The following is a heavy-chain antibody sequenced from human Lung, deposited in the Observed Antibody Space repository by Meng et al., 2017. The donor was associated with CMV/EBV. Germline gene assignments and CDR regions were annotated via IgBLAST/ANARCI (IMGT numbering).Heavy chain of an antibody. Sequence: QVQVQSSGPGLVKPSGTLSLPCAVSGVSISSCNWWSWVRQPPGKGLECIGEIYHSGSTNYNPSLKSRVTISVDKSKNQFSLKLSSVTAADTAVYYCASFPPPGKQWLVTDYWGQGTLVTVSS. V-gene: IGHV4-4*02. CDR2: IYHSGST. CDR3: ASFPPPGKQWLVTDY. CDR1: GVSISSCNW. D-gene: IGHD6-19*01. J-gene: IGHJ4*02.